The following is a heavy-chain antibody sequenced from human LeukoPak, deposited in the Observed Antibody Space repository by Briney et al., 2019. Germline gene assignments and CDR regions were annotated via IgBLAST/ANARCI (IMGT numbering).Heavy chain of an antibody. CDR2: IYYSGST. D-gene: IGHD3-9*01. CDR3: ARRGYDILTGYGYYFDY. J-gene: IGHJ4*02. Sequence: PSETLSLTCTVSGGSISSSSYYWGWIRQPPGKGLEWIGSIYYSGSTYYNPSLKSRVTISVDTSKNQFSPKLSSVTAADTAVYYCARRGYDILTGYGYYFDYWGQGTLVTVSS. V-gene: IGHV4-39*01. CDR1: GGSISSSSYY.